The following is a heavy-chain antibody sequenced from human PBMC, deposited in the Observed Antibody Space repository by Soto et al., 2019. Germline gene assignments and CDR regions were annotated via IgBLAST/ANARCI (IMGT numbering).Heavy chain of an antibody. V-gene: IGHV1-69-2*01. Sequence: EVQVVQSGPEVKKPGATVKISCKVSGYTFTDYYVHWVQQAPGKGLEWMGLVDAEDDETIYAEKFQDRVTITADTSADTAYMELSSLRSEDTAVYYCATIGRLGATGASTYGMDVWGQGTTVTVSS. CDR3: ATIGRLGATGASTYGMDV. CDR1: GYTFTDYY. J-gene: IGHJ6*02. CDR2: VDAEDDET. D-gene: IGHD1-26*01.